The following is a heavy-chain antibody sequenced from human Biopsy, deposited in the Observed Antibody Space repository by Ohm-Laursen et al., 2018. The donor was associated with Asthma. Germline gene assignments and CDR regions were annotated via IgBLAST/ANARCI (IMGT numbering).Heavy chain of an antibody. CDR1: GYTFNSVA. D-gene: IGHD3-22*01. V-gene: IGHV7-4-1*02. J-gene: IGHJ4*02. CDR2: INTNTGNP. CDR3: ARMISYYHEMRAPFFDY. Sequence: ASVKVSCKASGYTFNSVAVMWVRQAPGQGLEWMGWINTNTGNPTYAQGFTGRFVFSLDTSVNTAHLQINSLKAEDTAVYYCARMISYYHEMRAPFFDYWGQGTLVTVSS.